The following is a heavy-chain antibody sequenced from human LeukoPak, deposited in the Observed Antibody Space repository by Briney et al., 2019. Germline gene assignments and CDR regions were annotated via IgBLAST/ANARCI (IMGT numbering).Heavy chain of an antibody. CDR3: ARSYGYFDY. Sequence: GGSPRLSCAASGFTFSSYSMNWVRQAPGKGLEWVSYISASSTTIYYADSVKGRFTISRDNAKNSLFLQMNSLKDEDTAVYYCARSYGYFDYWGQGTPVTVSS. CDR1: GFTFSSYS. V-gene: IGHV3-48*02. D-gene: IGHD3-10*01. J-gene: IGHJ4*02. CDR2: ISASSTTI.